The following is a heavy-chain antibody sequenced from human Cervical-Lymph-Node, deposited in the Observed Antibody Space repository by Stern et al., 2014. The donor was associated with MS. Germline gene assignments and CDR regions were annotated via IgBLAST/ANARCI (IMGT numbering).Heavy chain of an antibody. J-gene: IGHJ2*01. Sequence: QVQLVQSGAEVKKPGASVKVSCKAYGYTFITYAIHWVRQAPGQRLEGMGWINAGNGNTKYSQKFQGRVTITRDTSASTAYMELSSLRSEDTAVYYCARGAGVYWYFDLWGRGTLVTVSS. CDR1: GYTFITYA. V-gene: IGHV1-3*01. D-gene: IGHD3-10*01. CDR3: ARGAGVYWYFDL. CDR2: INAGNGNT.